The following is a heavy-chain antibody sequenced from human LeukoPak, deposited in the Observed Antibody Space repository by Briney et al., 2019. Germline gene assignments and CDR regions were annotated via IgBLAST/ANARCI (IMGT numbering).Heavy chain of an antibody. CDR1: GGSFSGYY. CDR2: INHSGST. CDR3: ASTYGSGSSRIDY. D-gene: IGHD3-10*01. J-gene: IGHJ4*02. Sequence: PSETLSLTCAVYGGSFSGYYWSWIRQPPGKGLEWIGEINHSGSTNYNPSLKSRVTISVDTSKNQFSLKLSSVTAADTAVYYCASTYGSGSSRIDYWGQGTLVTVSS. V-gene: IGHV4-34*01.